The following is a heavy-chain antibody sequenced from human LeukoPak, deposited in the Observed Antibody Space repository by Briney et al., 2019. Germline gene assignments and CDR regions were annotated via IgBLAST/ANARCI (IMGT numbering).Heavy chain of an antibody. Sequence: GGTLRLSCAASGFTFSSYEMNWVRQAPGKGLEWVSYISSSGSTIYYADSVKGRFTISRDNAKNSLYLQMNSLRAEDTAVYYCARDRPNSSGYYYGAAFDYWGQGTLVTVSS. J-gene: IGHJ4*02. D-gene: IGHD3-22*01. CDR2: ISSSGSTI. CDR1: GFTFSSYE. V-gene: IGHV3-48*03. CDR3: ARDRPNSSGYYYGAAFDY.